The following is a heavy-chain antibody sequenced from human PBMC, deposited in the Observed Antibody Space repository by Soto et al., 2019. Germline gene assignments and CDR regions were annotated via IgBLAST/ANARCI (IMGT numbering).Heavy chain of an antibody. Sequence: QVQLVESGGGVVQPGRSLRLSCAASGFTFSSYGMHWVRQAPGKGLEWVAVIWYDGSNKYYADSVKGRFTISRDNSKNTLHLQKNSLRSEDRAEYYCARNKPGYYYMDGGHYYMDVWGKGNTVTVSS. V-gene: IGHV3-33*01. D-gene: IGHD1-26*01. CDR1: GFTFSSYG. J-gene: IGHJ6*03. CDR3: ARNKPGYYYMDGGHYYMDV. CDR2: IWYDGSNK.